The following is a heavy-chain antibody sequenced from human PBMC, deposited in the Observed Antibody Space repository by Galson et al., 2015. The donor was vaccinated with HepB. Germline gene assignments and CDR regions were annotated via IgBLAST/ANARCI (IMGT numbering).Heavy chain of an antibody. D-gene: IGHD3-3*01. Sequence: SVKVSCKASGYTFTSYAMHWVRQAPGQRLEWMGWINAGNGNTKYSQKFQGRVTITRDTSASTAYMELSSLRSEDTAVYYCARDLRAIFGVVHNWFDPWGQGTLVTVSS. V-gene: IGHV1-3*01. CDR2: INAGNGNT. CDR1: GYTFTSYA. CDR3: ARDLRAIFGVVHNWFDP. J-gene: IGHJ5*02.